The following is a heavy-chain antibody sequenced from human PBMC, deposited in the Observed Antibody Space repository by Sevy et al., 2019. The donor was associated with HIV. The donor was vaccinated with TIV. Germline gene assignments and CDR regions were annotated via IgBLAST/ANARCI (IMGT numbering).Heavy chain of an antibody. CDR3: ASDRSIMVRGVIYYYYYYMDV. V-gene: IGHV1-46*03. D-gene: IGHD3-10*01. J-gene: IGHJ6*03. Sequence: ASVKVSCKASGYTFTSYYMHWVRQAPGQGLEWMGIINPSGGSTSYAQKFQGRVTMTRDTSTSTVYMELSSLRSEDTAEYYCASDRSIMVRGVIYYYYYYMDVWGKGTTVTVSS. CDR1: GYTFTSYY. CDR2: INPSGGST.